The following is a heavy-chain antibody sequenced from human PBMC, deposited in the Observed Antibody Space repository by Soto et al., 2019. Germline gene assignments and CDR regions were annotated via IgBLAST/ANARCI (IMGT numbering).Heavy chain of an antibody. CDR1: EFTFSSSW. CDR2: MNSDGSFI. CDR3: VTGWSEH. J-gene: IGHJ1*01. V-gene: IGHV3-74*01. Sequence: EVQLVESGGGLVPPGGSLRLSCVVSEFTFSSSWMHWVRQGPGKGLVWVSRMNSDGSFINYADSVKGRFTTSRDNARNMLYLQMNSLRADDTGLYYCVTGWSEHWGQGTLVTVS. D-gene: IGHD2-15*01.